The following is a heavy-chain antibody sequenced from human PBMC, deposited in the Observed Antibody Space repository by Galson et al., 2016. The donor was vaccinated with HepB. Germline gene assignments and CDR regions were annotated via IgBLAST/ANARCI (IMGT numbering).Heavy chain of an antibody. Sequence: GGSISSRNYYWGWIRQPPGKGLEWIGSINYSGNTYYNPSLKSRVTMSIDTSKNQFSLRLSAVTAADTAVYYCARVAWYQYGSGSYDYWGQGTLVSVSS. CDR1: GGSISSRNYY. CDR3: ARVAWYQYGSGSYDY. J-gene: IGHJ4*02. D-gene: IGHD3-10*01. CDR2: INYSGNT. V-gene: IGHV4-39*01.